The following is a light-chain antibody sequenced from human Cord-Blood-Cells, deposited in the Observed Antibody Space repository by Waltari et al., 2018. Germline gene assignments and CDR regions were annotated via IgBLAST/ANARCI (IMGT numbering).Light chain of an antibody. CDR2: DAS. Sequence: IPMTQSQSSLSASVGDRVTITCQASQDISNYLNWYQQKPGKARKLLIYDASTLETGVPSRFSGSGSETDFTFSISSLQPEDIATYYCQQYDNLLTFGGGTKVEIK. V-gene: IGKV1-33*01. J-gene: IGKJ4*01. CDR1: QDISNY. CDR3: QQYDNLLT.